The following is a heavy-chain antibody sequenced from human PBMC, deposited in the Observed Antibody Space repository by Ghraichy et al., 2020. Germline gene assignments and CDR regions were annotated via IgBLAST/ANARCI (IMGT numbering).Heavy chain of an antibody. J-gene: IGHJ4*02. CDR1: GFTFSSSA. D-gene: IGHD3-16*02. CDR2: ILNVANNT. V-gene: IGHV3-30*02. CDR3: VKMLSQGGLFEFAF. Sequence: GGSLRLSCVASGFTFSSSAMHWVRQAPGKGLEWVAFILNVANNTYYPDSVKGRFTISRDNSKNTLYLQMNSLTPEDTAVYHCVKMLSQGGLFEFAFWGQGTLVTVSS.